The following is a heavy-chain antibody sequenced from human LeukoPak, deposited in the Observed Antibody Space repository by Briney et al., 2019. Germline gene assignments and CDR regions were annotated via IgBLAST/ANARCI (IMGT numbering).Heavy chain of an antibody. Sequence: GGSLRLSCAASGFTFSSYGMHWVRQAPGKGLEWVAAIWYDGSNKYYADSVKGRFTISRDNSKNTLYLQMNSLRAEDTAVYYCARGGGWLFGDYYGMDAWGQGTTVTVSS. J-gene: IGHJ6*02. V-gene: IGHV3-33*01. CDR3: ARGGGWLFGDYYGMDA. CDR1: GFTFSSYG. CDR2: IWYDGSNK. D-gene: IGHD3-22*01.